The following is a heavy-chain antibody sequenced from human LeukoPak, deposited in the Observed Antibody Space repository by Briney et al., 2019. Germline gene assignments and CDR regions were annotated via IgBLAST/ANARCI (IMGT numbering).Heavy chain of an antibody. V-gene: IGHV3-7*01. CDR3: ASQIVVVPRGAFDI. CDR1: GFTFSSYW. CDR2: IKQDGSEK. Sequence: GGTLRLSCAASGFTFSSYWMSWVRQAPGKGLEWVANIKQDGSEKYYVDSVKGRFTISRDNAKNSLYLQMNSLRAEDTAVYYCASQIVVVPRGAFDIWGQGTMVTVSS. J-gene: IGHJ3*02. D-gene: IGHD3-22*01.